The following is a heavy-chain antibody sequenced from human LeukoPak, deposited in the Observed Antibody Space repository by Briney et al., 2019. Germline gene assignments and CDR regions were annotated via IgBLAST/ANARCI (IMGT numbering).Heavy chain of an antibody. CDR2: ISGSGLNT. V-gene: IGHV3-23*01. CDR1: GGSISSSSYY. Sequence: ETLSLTCTVSGGSISSSSYYWGWIRQPPGKGLEWVSAISGSGLNTYYADSVKGRFTISRDNSKKTLYLQMNSLRAEDTAVYYCAKAGPASSGYYYAVSYWGQGTLVTVSS. D-gene: IGHD3-22*01. J-gene: IGHJ4*02. CDR3: AKAGPASSGYYYAVSY.